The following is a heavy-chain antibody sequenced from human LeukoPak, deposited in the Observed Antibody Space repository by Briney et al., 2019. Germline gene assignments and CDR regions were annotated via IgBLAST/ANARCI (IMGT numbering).Heavy chain of an antibody. Sequence: GGSLRLSCAVSGFTFSSYAMSWVRQAPGKGLEWVSAISGSGGSTYYADSVKGRFTISRDNSKNTLYLQMNSLRAEDTAVYYCAKLDRQQLVYFDYWGQGTLVTVSS. CDR1: GFTFSSYA. CDR2: ISGSGGST. V-gene: IGHV3-23*01. CDR3: AKLDRQQLVYFDY. J-gene: IGHJ4*02. D-gene: IGHD6-13*01.